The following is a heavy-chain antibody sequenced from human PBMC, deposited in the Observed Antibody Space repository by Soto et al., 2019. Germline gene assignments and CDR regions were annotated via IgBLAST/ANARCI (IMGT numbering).Heavy chain of an antibody. CDR1: GYGFTSYA. D-gene: IGHD6-13*01. Sequence: ASVKVYCQASGYGFTSYAMHWVRQAPGQRLEWMGWINAGNGNTKYSQKFQGRVTITRDTSASTAYMELSSLRSEDTAVYYCARDPEESSSWFLDYWGQGTLVTVSS. CDR2: INAGNGNT. V-gene: IGHV1-3*01. CDR3: ARDPEESSSWFLDY. J-gene: IGHJ4*02.